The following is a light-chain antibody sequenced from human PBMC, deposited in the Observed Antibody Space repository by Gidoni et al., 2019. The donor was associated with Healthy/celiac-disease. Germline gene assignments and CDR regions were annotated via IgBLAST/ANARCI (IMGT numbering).Light chain of an antibody. Sequence: IQMTQSPSSLSASVGDRVNITFRASQSISSYLNWYQQKTGKAPKLLIYAASSLQSGFPSRFSGSGSGTDFTLTISRLQPEDFAIYYCQQSYSTITFGGGTKVEIK. CDR3: QQSYSTIT. V-gene: IGKV1-39*01. J-gene: IGKJ4*01. CDR1: QSISSY. CDR2: AAS.